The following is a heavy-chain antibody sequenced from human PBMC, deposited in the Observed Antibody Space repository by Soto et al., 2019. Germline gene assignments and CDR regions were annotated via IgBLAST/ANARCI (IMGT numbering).Heavy chain of an antibody. D-gene: IGHD3-16*01. CDR1: GDSVTSGSYY. V-gene: IGHV4-61*03. CDR3: AREGGLLPYYVMNV. J-gene: IGHJ6*02. Sequence: QVQLQESAPGLVKPSETLSLTCIVSGDSVTSGSYYWTWLRQPPGKGLEWIGYISYTGRTKYNPSLKSRVTISVDTSKNDFSLNLSSVTAADTAVYCCAREGGLLPYYVMNVWGHGTEVTVAS. CDR2: ISYTGRT.